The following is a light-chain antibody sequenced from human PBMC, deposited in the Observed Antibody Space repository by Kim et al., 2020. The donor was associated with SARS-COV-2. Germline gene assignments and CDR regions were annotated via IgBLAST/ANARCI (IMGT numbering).Light chain of an antibody. Sequence: EIVMTQSPATLSVSPGERATLSCRASQSVSSNLAWYQQKPGQAPRLLIYGASTRATGIPVRFSGGGSGTEFTLTISSLQSEDFAVYYCQQYKNWSLSFGRGRKVDLK. CDR3: QQYKNWSLS. V-gene: IGKV3-15*01. CDR2: GAS. CDR1: QSVSSN. J-gene: IGKJ4*01.